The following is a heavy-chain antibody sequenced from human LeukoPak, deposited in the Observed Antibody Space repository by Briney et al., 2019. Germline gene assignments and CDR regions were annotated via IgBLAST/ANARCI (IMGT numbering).Heavy chain of an antibody. CDR3: AKGGSYRVQPYFDY. CDR1: GFTFTSCT. V-gene: IGHV3-23*01. Sequence: GGSLRLSCAASGFTFTSCTMSWVRQVPGKGLEWVSDIRGSGENTYYADSVKGRFTISRDNSKNTLYLQMSSLRAEDTAVYYCAKGGSYRVQPYFDYWGQGALVAVSS. D-gene: IGHD1-1*01. CDR2: IRGSGENT. J-gene: IGHJ4*02.